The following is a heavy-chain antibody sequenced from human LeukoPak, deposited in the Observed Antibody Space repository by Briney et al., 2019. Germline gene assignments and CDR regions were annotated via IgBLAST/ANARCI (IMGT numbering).Heavy chain of an antibody. CDR1: GFTFSSYA. Sequence: GRSLRLSCAASGFTFSSYAMHWVRQAPGKGLEWVAVISYDGSNKYYADSVKGRFTISRDNSKNTLYLQMNSLRAEDTAVYYCARDWAQLVFWFDPWGQGTLVTVSS. D-gene: IGHD6-6*01. CDR2: ISYDGSNK. V-gene: IGHV3-30-3*01. CDR3: ARDWAQLVFWFDP. J-gene: IGHJ5*02.